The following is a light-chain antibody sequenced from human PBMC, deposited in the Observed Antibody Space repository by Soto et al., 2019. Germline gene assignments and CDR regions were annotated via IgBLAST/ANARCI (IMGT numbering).Light chain of an antibody. CDR3: AAWYDSLNGWV. V-gene: IGLV1-44*01. CDR2: SNN. J-gene: IGLJ3*02. CDR1: SSNIGSNT. Sequence: QSVLTQPPSASGTPGQRVTISCSGSSSNIGSNTVNWYQQLPGTAPKLLIYSNNQRPSGVPARCSGSKSGTSASLAISGLQSEDEDDYYCAAWYDSLNGWVFGGGTKVTVL.